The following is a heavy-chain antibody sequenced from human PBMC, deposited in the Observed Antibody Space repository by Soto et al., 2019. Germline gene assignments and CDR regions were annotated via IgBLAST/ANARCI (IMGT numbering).Heavy chain of an antibody. J-gene: IGHJ4*02. Sequence: SETLSLTCAVYGGSFSGYHWSWIRQPPGKGLEWIGEINHSGSTNYNPSLKSRVTISVDTSKNQFSLKLSSVTAADTAVYYCARGRWIQLWLRGYYFDYWGQGTLVTVSS. CDR3: ARGRWIQLWLRGYYFDY. D-gene: IGHD5-18*01. V-gene: IGHV4-34*01. CDR2: INHSGST. CDR1: GGSFSGYH.